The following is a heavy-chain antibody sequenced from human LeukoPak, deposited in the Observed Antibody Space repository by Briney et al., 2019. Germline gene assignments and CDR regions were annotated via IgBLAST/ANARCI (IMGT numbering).Heavy chain of an antibody. V-gene: IGHV1-2*02. J-gene: IGHJ4*02. CDR3: ARPTFGGVIVEYYFDY. Sequence: ASVKVSCKASGYTFTGYSIYWVRQTPGQKLEWMGWINPKTGTANSAQKFQGRVTMNRDTSISTVYMELSRLRSDDTAVYYCARPTFGGVIVEYYFDYWGQGTLVTVSS. D-gene: IGHD3-16*02. CDR2: INPKTGTA. CDR1: GYTFTGYS.